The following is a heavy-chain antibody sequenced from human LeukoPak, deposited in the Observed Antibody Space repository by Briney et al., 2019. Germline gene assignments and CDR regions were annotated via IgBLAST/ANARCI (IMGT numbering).Heavy chain of an antibody. CDR1: GGTFSSYA. CDR2: IIPIFGTA. V-gene: IGHV1-69*05. J-gene: IGHJ3*02. CDR3: ARAGAIFGVIDAFDI. Sequence: WVKVSCKASGGTFSSYAISWVRQAPGQGLEWMGGIIPIFGTANYAQKFQGRVTITTDESTSTAYMELSSLRSEDTAVYYCARAGAIFGVIDAFDIWGQGTMVTVSS. D-gene: IGHD3-3*01.